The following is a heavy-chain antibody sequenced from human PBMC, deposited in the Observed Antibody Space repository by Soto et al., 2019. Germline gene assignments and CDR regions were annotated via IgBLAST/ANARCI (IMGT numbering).Heavy chain of an antibody. CDR3: AREARLLPYYMDV. D-gene: IGHD3-22*01. V-gene: IGHV1-3*01. CDR1: GYTFISYA. Sequence: GASVKVSCKASGYTFISYAMHWVRQATGQGLEWMGWINANDGNTKHSQKFQGRVTMTRNTSISTAYMELSSLRSEDTAVYYCAREARLLPYYMDVWGKGTTVTVSS. J-gene: IGHJ6*03. CDR2: INANDGNT.